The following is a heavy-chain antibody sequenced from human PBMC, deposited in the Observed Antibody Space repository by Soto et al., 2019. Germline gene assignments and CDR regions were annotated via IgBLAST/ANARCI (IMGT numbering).Heavy chain of an antibody. CDR3: ARDGSYGSGTLFDY. CDR2: ISAYKGNT. D-gene: IGHD3-10*01. Sequence: ASVKVSCKASGYTFTTYGFSWVRQAPGQGLERMGWISAYKGNTNFAQKFQGRVTMTTDTSTSTAYMELRSLRSDDTAVYYCARDGSYGSGTLFDYWGQGTLVTVSS. J-gene: IGHJ4*02. CDR1: GYTFTTYG. V-gene: IGHV1-18*01.